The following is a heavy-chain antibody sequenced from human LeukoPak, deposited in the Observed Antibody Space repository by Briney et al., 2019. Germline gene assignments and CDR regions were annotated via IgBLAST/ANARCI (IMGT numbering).Heavy chain of an antibody. J-gene: IGHJ4*02. CDR3: ASNYGSGSWDYFDY. CDR2: IYTRGST. D-gene: IGHD3-10*01. CDR1: GGSISSGNYY. V-gene: IGHV4-61*02. Sequence: SETLSLTCTVSGGSISSGNYYWSWIRQPAGKGLEWIGRIYTRGSTKYTPSLKSRVTISVDTSKNQFSLKLSSVTAADTAVYYCASNYGSGSWDYFDYWGQGTLVTVSS.